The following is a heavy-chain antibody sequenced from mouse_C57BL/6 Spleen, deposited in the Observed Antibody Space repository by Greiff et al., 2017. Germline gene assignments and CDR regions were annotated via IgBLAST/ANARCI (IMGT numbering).Heavy chain of an antibody. Sequence: VQRVESGAELARPGASVKLSCKASGYTFTSYGISWVKQRTGQGLEWIGEIYPRSGNTYYNEKFKGKATLTADKSSSTAYMELRSLTSEDSAVYFCASIYYCNYYWGQGTTLTVSS. D-gene: IGHD2-1*01. CDR3: ASIYYCNYY. CDR1: GYTFTSYG. V-gene: IGHV1-81*01. CDR2: IYPRSGNT. J-gene: IGHJ2*01.